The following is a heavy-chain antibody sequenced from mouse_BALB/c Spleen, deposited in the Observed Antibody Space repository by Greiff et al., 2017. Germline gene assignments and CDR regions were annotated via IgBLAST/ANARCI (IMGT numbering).Heavy chain of an antibody. D-gene: IGHD2-10*02. Sequence: DVKLVESGGGLVQPGGSRKLSCAASGFTFSSFGMHWVRQAPEKGLEWVAYISSGSSTIYYADTVKGRFTISRDNPKNTLFLQMTSLRSEDTAMYYCARGYGKAWFAYWGQGTLVTVSA. CDR1: GFTFSSFG. V-gene: IGHV5-17*02. J-gene: IGHJ3*01. CDR3: ARGYGKAWFAY. CDR2: ISSGSSTI.